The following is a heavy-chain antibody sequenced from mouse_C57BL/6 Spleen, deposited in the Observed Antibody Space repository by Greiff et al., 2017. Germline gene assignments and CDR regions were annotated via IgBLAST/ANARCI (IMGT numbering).Heavy chain of an antibody. Sequence: DVHLVESGGGLVKPGGSLKLSCAASGFTFSSYAMSWVRQTPEKRLEWVATISDGGSYTYYPDNVKGRFTISRDNAKNNLYLQMSHLKSEDTAMYYCARDLLNYYGRSAWFAYWGQGTLVTVSA. CDR2: ISDGGSYT. CDR1: GFTFSSYA. D-gene: IGHD1-1*01. CDR3: ARDLLNYYGRSAWFAY. V-gene: IGHV5-4*01. J-gene: IGHJ3*01.